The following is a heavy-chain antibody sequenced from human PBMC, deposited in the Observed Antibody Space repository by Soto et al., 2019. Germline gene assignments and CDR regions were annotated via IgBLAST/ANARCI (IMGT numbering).Heavy chain of an antibody. CDR2: IWYDGSNK. D-gene: IGHD6-6*01. CDR3: ARDTRIAARPRGWFDP. CDR1: GFTFSSYG. V-gene: IGHV3-33*01. Sequence: QVQLVESGGGVVQPGRSLRLSCAASGFTFSSYGMHWVRQAPGKGLEWVAVIWYDGSNKYYADSVKGRFTISRDNSNNPLYLQMNSLRAEDTAVYYCARDTRIAARPRGWFDPWGQGTLVTVSS. J-gene: IGHJ5*02.